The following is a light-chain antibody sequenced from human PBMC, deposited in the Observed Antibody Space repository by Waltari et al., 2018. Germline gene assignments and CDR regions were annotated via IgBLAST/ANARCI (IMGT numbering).Light chain of an antibody. CDR2: DVS. J-gene: IGLJ2*01. Sequence: QSALTQPASVSGSPGQSITISCTVTSSDIGAYNYVSWYQQHPGKAPKLMIYDVSKRPSGVSDRFSGSKSGNTASLTISGLQAEDEADYYCSSYAPSSTVFGGGTKLTVL. CDR3: SSYAPSSTV. V-gene: IGLV2-14*03. CDR1: SSDIGAYNY.